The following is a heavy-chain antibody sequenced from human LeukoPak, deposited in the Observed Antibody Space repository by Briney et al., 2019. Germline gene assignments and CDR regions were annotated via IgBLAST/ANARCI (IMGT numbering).Heavy chain of an antibody. V-gene: IGHV3-7*01. D-gene: IGHD3-3*01. J-gene: IGHJ6*02. CDR3: ARVEYYDFWSGYLGAGYYYGMDV. CDR2: IKQDGSEK. Sequence: GGSLRLSCAASGFSFSTYWMSWVRQAPGKGLEWVANIKQDGSEKYYVDSVKGRFTISRDNAKNSLYLQMNSQRAEDTAVYYCARVEYYDFWSGYLGAGYYYGMDVWGQGTTVTVSS. CDR1: GFSFSTYW.